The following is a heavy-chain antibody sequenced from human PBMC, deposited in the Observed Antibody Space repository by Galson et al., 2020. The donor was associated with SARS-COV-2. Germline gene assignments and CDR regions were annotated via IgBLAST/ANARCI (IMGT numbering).Heavy chain of an antibody. CDR1: GGSFSGYY. CDR2: INHIGST. J-gene: IGHJ4*02. Sequence: SETLSLTCAVYGGSFSGYYWSCVSQPPGKGLEWIGEINHIGSTNYNPSLKTRFTISVDTSKNQFSLNLSSVTVADTAVYYCARAPAAAGRLVSFDYWGQGTLVTVSS. CDR3: ARAPAAAGRLVSFDY. D-gene: IGHD6-13*01. V-gene: IGHV4-34*01.